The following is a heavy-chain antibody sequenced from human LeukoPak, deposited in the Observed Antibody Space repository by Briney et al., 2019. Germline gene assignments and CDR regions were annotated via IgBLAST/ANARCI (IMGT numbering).Heavy chain of an antibody. CDR2: ISYDGSNK. J-gene: IGHJ4*02. CDR1: GFTFSSYA. CDR3: ARDGDRDYDFWSGYYHYFDY. Sequence: GGSLRLSCAASGFTFSSYAMHWVRQAPGKGLEGVAVISYDGSNKYYADSVKGRFTISRDNSKNTLYLQMNSLRDEDTAVYYCARDGDRDYDFWSGYYHYFDYWGQGTLVTVSS. V-gene: IGHV3-30*01. D-gene: IGHD3-3*01.